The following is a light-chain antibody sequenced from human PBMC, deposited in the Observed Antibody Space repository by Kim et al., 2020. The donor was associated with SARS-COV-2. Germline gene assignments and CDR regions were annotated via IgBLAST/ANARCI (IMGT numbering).Light chain of an antibody. CDR2: GVT. V-gene: IGLV2-8*01. CDR3: SSYAGNYTLI. Sequence: GQTITISCTRTIRDVGAYNYLSCYQHPPGNAPNLLIYGVTKPPSGVPHRSSGSKSGNTASLTVSGLQTEDEADYYCSSYAGNYTLIFGGGTQLTVL. CDR1: IRDVGAYNY. J-gene: IGLJ2*01.